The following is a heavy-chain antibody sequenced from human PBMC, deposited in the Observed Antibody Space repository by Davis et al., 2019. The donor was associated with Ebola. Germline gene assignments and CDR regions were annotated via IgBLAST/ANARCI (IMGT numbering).Heavy chain of an antibody. Sequence: SETLSLTCTVSGGSISSSSYYWGWIRQPPGKGLEWIGSIYYSGSTYYNPSLKSRVTISVDTSKNQFSLKLSSVTAADTAVYYCARRSSSWSQFAPWGQGTLVTVSS. J-gene: IGHJ5*02. CDR1: GGSISSSSYY. V-gene: IGHV4-39*01. CDR2: IYYSGST. D-gene: IGHD6-13*01. CDR3: ARRSSSWSQFAP.